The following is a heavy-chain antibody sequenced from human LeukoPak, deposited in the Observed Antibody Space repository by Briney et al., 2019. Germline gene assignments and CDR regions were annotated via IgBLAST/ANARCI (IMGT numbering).Heavy chain of an antibody. CDR1: GGTFSSYA. CDR3: ARGRVAGTNYYYYGMDV. V-gene: IGHV1-69*05. J-gene: IGHJ6*02. CDR2: IIPIFGTA. D-gene: IGHD6-19*01. Sequence: SVKVSCKASGGTFSSYAISWVRQAPGQGLEWMGGIIPIFGTANYAQKLQGRVTMTTDTSTSTAYMELRSLRSDDTAVYYCARGRVAGTNYYYYGMDVWGQGTTVTVSS.